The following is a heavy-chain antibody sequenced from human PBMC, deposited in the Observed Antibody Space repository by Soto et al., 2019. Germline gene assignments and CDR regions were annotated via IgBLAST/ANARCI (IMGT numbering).Heavy chain of an antibody. CDR1: GFTFSSYA. Sequence: GGSLRLSCAASGFTFSSYAMSWVRQAPGKGLEWVSAISGSGGSTYYADSVKGRFTISRDNSKNTLYLQMNSLRAEDTAVYYCAKPPTLVYCYYYGMDVWGQGTTVTVSS. CDR2: ISGSGGST. D-gene: IGHD4-17*01. V-gene: IGHV3-23*01. CDR3: AKPPTLVYCYYYGMDV. J-gene: IGHJ6*02.